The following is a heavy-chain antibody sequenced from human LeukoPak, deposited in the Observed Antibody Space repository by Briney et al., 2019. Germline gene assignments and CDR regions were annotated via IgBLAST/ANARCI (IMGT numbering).Heavy chain of an antibody. CDR1: GVSISSYY. D-gene: IGHD5-24*01. Sequence: ASETLSLTCTVSGVSISSYYWSWIRQPAGQGLEWIGRIYNNGMTNYNPSLKSRITMSVDRSKNNFSLKLNSVTAADTAVYYCARIAETRGYSSYNLLDWGQGPLVTVSS. CDR2: IYNNGMT. J-gene: IGHJ4*02. V-gene: IGHV4-4*07. CDR3: ARIAETRGYSSYNLLD.